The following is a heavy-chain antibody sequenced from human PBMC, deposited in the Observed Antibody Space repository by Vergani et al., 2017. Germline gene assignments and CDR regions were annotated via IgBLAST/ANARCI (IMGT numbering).Heavy chain of an antibody. J-gene: IGHJ4*02. Sequence: EVQLLESGGGLVQPGGSLRLSCAASGFTFSSYAMSWVRQAPGKGLEWVSAISGSGGSTYYADSVKGRFTISRDNSKNTLYLQMNSLRAEDTAVYYCAGITMVRGLRSYWGQGTLVTVSS. CDR3: AGITMVRGLRSY. D-gene: IGHD3-10*01. V-gene: IGHV3-23*01. CDR2: ISGSGGST. CDR1: GFTFSSYA.